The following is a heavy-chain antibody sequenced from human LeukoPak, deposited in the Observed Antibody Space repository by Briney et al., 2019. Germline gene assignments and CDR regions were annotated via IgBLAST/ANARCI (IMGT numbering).Heavy chain of an antibody. CDR3: AKDSHCSGGSCYSYYFDY. CDR2: IWYDGSNK. Sequence: GGSLRLSCAASGFTFSSYGMHWVRQAPGKGLEWVAVIWYDGSNKYYADSVKGRFTISRDNSKNTLYLQMNSLRAEDTAVYYCAKDSHCSGGSCYSYYFDYWRQGTLVTVSS. V-gene: IGHV3-33*06. J-gene: IGHJ4*02. CDR1: GFTFSSYG. D-gene: IGHD2-15*01.